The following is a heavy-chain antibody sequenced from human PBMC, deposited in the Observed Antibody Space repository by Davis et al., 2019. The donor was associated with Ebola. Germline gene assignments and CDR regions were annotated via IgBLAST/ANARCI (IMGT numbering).Heavy chain of an antibody. J-gene: IGHJ4*02. CDR3: ARAPYDFWSGYFDY. D-gene: IGHD3-3*01. CDR2: IYYSGST. Sequence: PGGSLRLSCTVSGGSISSYYWSWIRQPPGKGLEWIGYIYYSGSTNYNPSLKSRVTISVDTSKNQFSLKLSSVTAADTAVYYCARAPYDFWSGYFDYWGQGTLVTVSS. CDR1: GGSISSYY. V-gene: IGHV4-59*01.